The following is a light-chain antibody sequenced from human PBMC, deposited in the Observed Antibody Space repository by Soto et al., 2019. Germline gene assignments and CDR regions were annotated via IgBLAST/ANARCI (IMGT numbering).Light chain of an antibody. V-gene: IGKV3-15*01. Sequence: EIVVTQSPATLVVSPGERDNHSCRASQSISSNLAWYQQKPGQAPRLLIYGASTRATGIPARFSGSGSGTGFILTISSLQSEDFAVYYCQQYKNWPLITFGQGTRLEIK. CDR1: QSISSN. CDR3: QQYKNWPLIT. J-gene: IGKJ5*01. CDR2: GAS.